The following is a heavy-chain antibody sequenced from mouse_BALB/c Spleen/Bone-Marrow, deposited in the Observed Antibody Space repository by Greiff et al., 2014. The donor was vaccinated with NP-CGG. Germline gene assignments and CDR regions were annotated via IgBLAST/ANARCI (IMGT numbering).Heavy chain of an antibody. Sequence: VMLVESGPGLVAPSQSLSITCTVSGFSLTNYGVHWVRQPPGKGLEWLGVIWAGGSTNYNSALMSRLSITKDNSKNQVFLKMNSLQTADTAMYYCARDGYYVVMDYWGQGTSVTVPS. CDR3: ARDGYYVVMDY. V-gene: IGHV2-9*02. J-gene: IGHJ4*01. CDR1: GFSLTNYG. D-gene: IGHD2-3*01. CDR2: IWAGGST.